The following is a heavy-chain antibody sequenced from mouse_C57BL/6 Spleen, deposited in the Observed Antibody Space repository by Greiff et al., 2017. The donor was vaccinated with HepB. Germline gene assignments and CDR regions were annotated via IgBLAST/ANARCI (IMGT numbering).Heavy chain of an antibody. Sequence: QVQLQQPGAELVKPGASVKLSCKASGYTFTSYWMHWVKQRPGRGLEWIGMIHPNSGSTNYNEKFKSKATLTVDKSSSTAYMQLSSLTSEDSAVYYCARAYYGNYGYFDVWGTGTTVTVSS. J-gene: IGHJ1*03. CDR1: GYTFTSYW. CDR2: IHPNSGST. D-gene: IGHD2-10*01. CDR3: ARAYYGNYGYFDV. V-gene: IGHV1-64*01.